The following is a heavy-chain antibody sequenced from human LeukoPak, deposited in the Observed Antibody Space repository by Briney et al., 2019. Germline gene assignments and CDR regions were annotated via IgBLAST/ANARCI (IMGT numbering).Heavy chain of an antibody. Sequence: QPSQTLSLTCTVSGGSISSGDYYWSWIRQPPGKGLEWIGYIYYSGATYYNSSLKRRVTISVDTSKNQFSLKLSSVTAADTAVYYCAREREDYYDSSGYYSWGQGTLVTVSS. CDR3: AREREDYYDSSGYYS. CDR1: GGSISSGDYY. V-gene: IGHV4-30-4*01. CDR2: IYYSGAT. D-gene: IGHD3-22*01. J-gene: IGHJ4*02.